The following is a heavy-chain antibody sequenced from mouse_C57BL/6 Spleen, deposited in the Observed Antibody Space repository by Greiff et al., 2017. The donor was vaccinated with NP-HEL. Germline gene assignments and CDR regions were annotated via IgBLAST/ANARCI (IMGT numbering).Heavy chain of an antibody. CDR3: ARYPYYYGSSGNAMDY. D-gene: IGHD1-1*01. Sequence: AQLQQPGTELVKPGASVKLSCKASGYTFTSYWMHWVKQRPGQGLEWIGNINPSNGGTNYNEKFKSKATLTVDKSSSTAYMQLSSLTSEDSAVYYCARYPYYYGSSGNAMDYWGQGTSVTVSS. CDR2: INPSNGGT. V-gene: IGHV1-53*01. CDR1: GYTFTSYW. J-gene: IGHJ4*01.